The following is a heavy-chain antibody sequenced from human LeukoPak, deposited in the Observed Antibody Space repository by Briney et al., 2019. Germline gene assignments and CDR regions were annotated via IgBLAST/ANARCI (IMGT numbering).Heavy chain of an antibody. Sequence: SVKVSCKASGGTFSSYAISWVRQAPGQGLEWMGGIIPIFGTANYALKFQGRVTITADESTSTAYMELSSLRSEDTAVYYCARSRRQVGSTSCYHPWGQGTLVTVSS. CDR2: IIPIFGTA. CDR3: ARSRRQVGSTSCYHP. V-gene: IGHV1-69*13. D-gene: IGHD2-2*01. J-gene: IGHJ5*02. CDR1: GGTFSSYA.